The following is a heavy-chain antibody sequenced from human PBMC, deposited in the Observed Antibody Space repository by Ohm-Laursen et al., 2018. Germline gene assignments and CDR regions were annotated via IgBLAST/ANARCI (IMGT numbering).Heavy chain of an antibody. CDR1: GFTFSGYY. Sequence: SLRLSCAASGFTFSGYYMSWIRQAPGKGLEWVSYISSSGSTIYYADSVKGRFTISRDNAKNSLYLQMNSLRAEDTAVYYCARANYYYYGMDVWGQGTTVTVSS. CDR2: ISSSGSTI. CDR3: ARANYYYYGMDV. V-gene: IGHV3-11*01. J-gene: IGHJ6*02.